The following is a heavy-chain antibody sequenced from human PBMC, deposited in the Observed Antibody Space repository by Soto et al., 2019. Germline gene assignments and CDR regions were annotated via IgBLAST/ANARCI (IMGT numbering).Heavy chain of an antibody. Sequence: LVESGGGLIQPGGSLRLSCAVSGFTVSNNYMTWVRQAPGKGLEWVLLIYTGGATSYTDSVQGRFTISRDISRNTLYLQMNSLRAEDTAVYYCARGKYYFDFWGQGTLVTVSS. CDR2: IYTGGAT. CDR1: GFTVSNNY. CDR3: ARGKYYFDF. D-gene: IGHD6-6*01. J-gene: IGHJ4*02. V-gene: IGHV3-53*01.